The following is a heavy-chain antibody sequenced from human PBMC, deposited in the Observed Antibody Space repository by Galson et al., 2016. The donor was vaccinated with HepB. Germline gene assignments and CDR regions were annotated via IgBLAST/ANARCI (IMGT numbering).Heavy chain of an antibody. Sequence: SLRLSCAASGFSFRSYAMHWVRQAPGKGLEWVAVISYDGSDKYYADSVKGRFTISRDNSKNTLYLQMNSLRAEDKSVYYCASGPGSYYRGREYYYGMDVWGQGTTVTVSS. D-gene: IGHD3-10*01. CDR2: ISYDGSDK. CDR3: ASGPGSYYRGREYYYGMDV. V-gene: IGHV3-30*04. CDR1: GFSFRSYA. J-gene: IGHJ6*02.